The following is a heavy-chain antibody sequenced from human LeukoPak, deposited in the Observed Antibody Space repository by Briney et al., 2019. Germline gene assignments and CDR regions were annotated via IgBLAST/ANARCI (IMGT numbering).Heavy chain of an antibody. J-gene: IGHJ4*02. CDR3: ARLGEGCSRTSCPYFDY. CDR1: GGSISSSSYY. Sequence: SETLSLTCTVSGGSISSSSYYWGWIRQPPGKGLEWIGNIYYSGSTYYNPSLKSRVTISVDTPKNQFSLKLSSVTAADTAVYYCARLGEGCSRTSCPYFDYWGQGTLVTVSS. V-gene: IGHV4-39*01. CDR2: IYYSGST. D-gene: IGHD2-2*01.